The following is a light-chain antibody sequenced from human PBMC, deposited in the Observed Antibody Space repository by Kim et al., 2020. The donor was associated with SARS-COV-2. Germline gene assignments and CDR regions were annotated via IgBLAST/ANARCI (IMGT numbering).Light chain of an antibody. V-gene: IGKV3-11*01. J-gene: IGKJ4*01. CDR1: QSVSSN. CDR3: QQGSNWPLT. Sequence: LSPGERATLSCRASQSVSSNLAWYQQSPGQAPRLLIYDASIMATGIPARFSGSGSGTDFTLTISSLEAEDFAVYYCQQGSNWPLTFGGGTKVEIK. CDR2: DAS.